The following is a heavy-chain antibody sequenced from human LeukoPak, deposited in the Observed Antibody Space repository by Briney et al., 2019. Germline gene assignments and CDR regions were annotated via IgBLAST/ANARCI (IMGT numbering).Heavy chain of an antibody. CDR3: ARYWGPHNNGGAYFDY. CDR2: VYYSGSS. V-gene: IGHV4-39*01. D-gene: IGHD2-8*01. J-gene: IGHJ4*02. Sequence: SETLSLTCTVSGDSVSSSSYYWVWLRQPPGKGLEWIATVYYSGSSYYNPSLKSLVTISVDTSNNEFSLKLSSVTAADTAMYYCARYWGPHNNGGAYFDYWGQGTLVTVSS. CDR1: GDSVSSSSYY.